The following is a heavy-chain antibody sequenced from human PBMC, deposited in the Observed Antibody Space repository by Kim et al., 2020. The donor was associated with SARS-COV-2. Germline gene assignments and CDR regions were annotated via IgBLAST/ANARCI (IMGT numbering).Heavy chain of an antibody. CDR1: GFTFSSYS. V-gene: IGHV3-48*04. CDR2: ISSSSSTI. D-gene: IGHD2-2*01. Sequence: LSLTCAASGFTFSSYSMNWVRQAPGKGLEWVSYISSSSSTIYYADSVKGRFTISRDNAKNSLYLQMNSLRAEDTAVYYCARDGYIVPAAYYYYYGMDVWGQGTTVTVSS. J-gene: IGHJ6*02. CDR3: ARDGYIVPAAYYYYYGMDV.